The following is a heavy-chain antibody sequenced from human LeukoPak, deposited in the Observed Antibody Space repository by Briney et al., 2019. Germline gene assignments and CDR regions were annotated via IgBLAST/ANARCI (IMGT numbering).Heavy chain of an antibody. CDR2: IYSSGST. V-gene: IGHV4-59*01. CDR1: GGSISSYY. Sequence: SETLSLTCTVSGGSISSYYWSWIRQPPGKGLEWIGYIYSSGSTNYNPSLKSRITISVDTSKNQFSLKLSSVTAADTAVYYCARDSAAGTPFDYWGQGTLVTVSS. CDR3: ARDSAAGTPFDY. D-gene: IGHD6-13*01. J-gene: IGHJ4*02.